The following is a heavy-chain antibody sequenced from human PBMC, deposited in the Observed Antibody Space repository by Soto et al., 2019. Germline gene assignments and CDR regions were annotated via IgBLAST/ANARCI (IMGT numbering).Heavy chain of an antibody. CDR3: AKDPETFYYDSSGPYFDY. CDR1: GFTFSSYA. Sequence: HPGGSLRLSCAASGFTFSSYAMSWVRQAPGKGLEWVSAISGSGGSTYYADTVKGRFTISRDNSKNTLYLQMNSLRAEDTAVYYCAKDPETFYYDSSGPYFDYWGQGTLVTVSS. D-gene: IGHD3-22*01. J-gene: IGHJ4*02. CDR2: ISGSGGST. V-gene: IGHV3-23*01.